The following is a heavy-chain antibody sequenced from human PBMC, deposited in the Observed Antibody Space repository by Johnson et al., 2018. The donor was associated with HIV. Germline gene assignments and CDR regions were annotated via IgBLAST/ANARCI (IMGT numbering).Heavy chain of an antibody. CDR1: GFTFSSYG. CDR2: IWYDGSNK. Sequence: VQLVESGGGVVQPGRSLRLSCAASGFTFSSYGMHWVRQAPGKGLEWVAVIWYDGSNKYYADSVKGRFTISRDNSKNTLYLQMNSLRAEDTAVYYCAKGHRWVNEYSSSSRDPSDAFDIWGQGTMVTVSS. D-gene: IGHD6-6*01. V-gene: IGHV3-33*06. CDR3: AKGHRWVNEYSSSSRDPSDAFDI. J-gene: IGHJ3*02.